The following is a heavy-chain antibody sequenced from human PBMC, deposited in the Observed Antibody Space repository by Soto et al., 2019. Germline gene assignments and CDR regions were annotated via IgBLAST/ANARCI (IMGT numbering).Heavy chain of an antibody. CDR2: IKSKTDGGTT. D-gene: IGHD4-4*01. Sequence: GGSLRLSCAASGFTFSNAWMSWVRQAPGKGLEWVALIKSKTDGGTTDYAAPVKGRFTISRDDSKNTLYLQMNSLKTEDTAVYYCTTQIRPVTGFDYWGQGTLVTVSS. CDR3: TTQIRPVTGFDY. J-gene: IGHJ4*02. V-gene: IGHV3-15*01. CDR1: GFTFSNAW.